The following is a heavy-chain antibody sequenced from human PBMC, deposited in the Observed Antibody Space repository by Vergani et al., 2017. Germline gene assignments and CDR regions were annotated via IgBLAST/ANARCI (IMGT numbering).Heavy chain of an antibody. J-gene: IGHJ5*02. V-gene: IGHV4-59*01. CDR3: ARDRWFDP. CDR2: IDYTGST. Sequence: QVQLQESGPGLVKPSETLSLTCTVSGGSINTYYWSWIRQPPGKGLEWIGNIDYTGSTNYNPSLKSRVTISVDTSKNHVSLKLSSVTAAATAVYYCARDRWFDPWGQGTLVTVSS. CDR1: GGSINTYY.